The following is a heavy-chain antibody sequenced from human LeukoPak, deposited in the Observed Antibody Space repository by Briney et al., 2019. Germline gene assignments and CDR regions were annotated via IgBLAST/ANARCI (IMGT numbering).Heavy chain of an antibody. D-gene: IGHD5-18*01. V-gene: IGHV4-34*01. CDR2: INHSGST. CDR1: GGSFSGYY. J-gene: IGHJ3*02. CDR3: ARSRSGYSYDHAAFDI. Sequence: SETLSLTCAVYGGSFSGYYWSWIRQPPGKGLEWIGEINHSGSTNYNPSLKSRVTISVDTSRNQFSLKLSSVTAADTAVYYCARSRSGYSYDHAAFDIWGQGAMVTVSS.